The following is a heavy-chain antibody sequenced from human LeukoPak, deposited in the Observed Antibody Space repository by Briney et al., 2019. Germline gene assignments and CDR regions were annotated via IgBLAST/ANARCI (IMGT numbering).Heavy chain of an antibody. CDR2: IYYSGST. D-gene: IGHD3-22*01. Sequence: SETLSLTCTVSGGSISNSGYYWGWIRQPPGKGLEWIGDIYYSGSTYYNPSLKSRVTISVDTSKNQFSLKLSSVTAADTAVYYCAKTYYYDPFDFWGQGTLVTVSS. CDR1: GGSISNSGYY. V-gene: IGHV4-39*01. J-gene: IGHJ4*02. CDR3: AKTYYYDPFDF.